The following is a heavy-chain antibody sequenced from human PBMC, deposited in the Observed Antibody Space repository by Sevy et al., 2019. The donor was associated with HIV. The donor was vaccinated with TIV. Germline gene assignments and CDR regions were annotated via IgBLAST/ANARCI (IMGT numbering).Heavy chain of an antibody. Sequence: GESLKISCKGSGYSFTSYWIGWVRQMPGKGLEWMGIIYPCDSHTRYSPSFQVQVTISAEKSISTAYLQWISLKASATAMYYCARTMVRGVIRVPIAFDIWGQGTLVTVSS. J-gene: IGHJ3*02. CDR3: ARTMVRGVIRVPIAFDI. V-gene: IGHV5-51*01. CDR1: GYSFTSYW. D-gene: IGHD3-10*01. CDR2: IYPCDSHT.